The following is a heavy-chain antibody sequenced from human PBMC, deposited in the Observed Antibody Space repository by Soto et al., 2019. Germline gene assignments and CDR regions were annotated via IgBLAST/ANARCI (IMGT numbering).Heavy chain of an antibody. CDR1: GYSISSGYY. CDR3: AFCSNLEWLPWPMSYYYGMDV. CDR2: IYHGGST. Sequence: SETLSLTCAVSGYSISSGYYWGWLRQPPGKGLEWIGSIYHGGSTYYNPSLNSRVTLSIDMTNNHVSLILNSVTAADTAVYYCAFCSNLEWLPWPMSYYYGMDVWGQGTTVTVSS. J-gene: IGHJ6*02. D-gene: IGHD3-3*01. V-gene: IGHV4-38-2*01.